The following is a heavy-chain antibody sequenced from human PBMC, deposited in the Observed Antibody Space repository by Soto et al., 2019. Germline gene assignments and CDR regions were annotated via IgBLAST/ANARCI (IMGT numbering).Heavy chain of an antibody. CDR2: IYYSGST. CDR3: ARWWSGSRQGFDP. V-gene: IGHV4-31*03. Sequence: TLPHTCTVSGGTSRSGDYYWSWIRKHPGKGLEWIGYIYYSGSTYYNPSLKSRVTISVDTSKNQFSLKLSSVTAADTAVYYCARWWSGSRQGFDPWGQGTTVTVSS. D-gene: IGHD3-3*01. J-gene: IGHJ5*02. CDR1: GGTSRSGDYY.